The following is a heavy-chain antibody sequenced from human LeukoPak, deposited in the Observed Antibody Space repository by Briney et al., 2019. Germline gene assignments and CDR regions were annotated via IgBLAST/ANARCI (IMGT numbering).Heavy chain of an antibody. CDR2: IIPIFGTA. CDR1: GGTFSSYA. D-gene: IGHD2-15*01. J-gene: IGHJ5*02. V-gene: IGHV1-69*05. Sequence: SVKVSCKASGGTFSSYAISWVRQTPGQGLEWMGRIIPIFGTANYAQKFQGRVTITTDESTSTAYMELSSLRSEDTAVYYCARDLGSCRLGPWGQGTLVTVSS. CDR3: ARDLGSCRLGP.